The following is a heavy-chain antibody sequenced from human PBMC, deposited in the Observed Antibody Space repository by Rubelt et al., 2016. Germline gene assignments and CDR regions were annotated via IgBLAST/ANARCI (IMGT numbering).Heavy chain of an antibody. CDR3: ARVPAGYCSRTSCYVSGY. Sequence: LVQSGAEVKKPGSSVKVSCKASGGTFSSYAISWVRQAPGQGLEWMGRIIPILGIANYAQKFQGRVTITADKSTSTAYMALSSLRSEDTAVYYCARVPAGYCSRTSCYVSGYWGQGTLVTVSS. V-gene: IGHV1-69*04. CDR1: GGTFSSYA. CDR2: IIPILGIA. J-gene: IGHJ4*02. D-gene: IGHD2-2*03.